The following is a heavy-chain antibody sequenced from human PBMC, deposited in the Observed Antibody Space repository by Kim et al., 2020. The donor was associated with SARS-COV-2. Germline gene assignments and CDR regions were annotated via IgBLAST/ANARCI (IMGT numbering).Heavy chain of an antibody. CDR2: IYYSGST. CDR3: ARPNFHYYDSSSGAFDI. V-gene: IGHV4-39*01. Sequence: SETLSLTCTVSGGSISSSSYYWGWIRQPPGKGLEWIGSIYYSGSTYYNPSLKSRVTISVDTSKNQFSLKLSSVTAADTAVYYCARPNFHYYDSSSGAFDIWGQGTMVTVSS. CDR1: GGSISSSSYY. J-gene: IGHJ3*02. D-gene: IGHD3-22*01.